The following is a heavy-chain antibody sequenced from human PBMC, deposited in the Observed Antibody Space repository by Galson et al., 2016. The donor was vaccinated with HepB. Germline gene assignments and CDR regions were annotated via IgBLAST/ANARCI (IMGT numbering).Heavy chain of an antibody. CDR3: VQGSTAPAV. D-gene: IGHD1-26*01. J-gene: IGHJ6*04. CDR2: ISRSGDSS. V-gene: IGHV3-23*01. Sequence: SLRLSCAASGFPFSNYGMTWVRQAPGKGLEVVSSISRSGDSSDYADSVKGRFTISRDNSKNTLSLQMNSLRADDTAIYYCVQGSTAPAVWGKGTTVTVSS. CDR1: GFPFSNYG.